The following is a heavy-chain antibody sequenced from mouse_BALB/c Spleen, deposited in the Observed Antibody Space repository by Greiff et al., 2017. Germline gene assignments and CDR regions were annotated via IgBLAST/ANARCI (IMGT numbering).Heavy chain of an antibody. CDR2: ISYSGST. Sequence: EVKLQESGPGLVKPSQSLSLTCTVTGYSITSDYAWNWIRQFPGNKLEWMGYISYSGSTSYNPSLKSRISITRDTSKNQFFLQLNSVTTEDTATYYCALNPITTATFAYWGQGTLVTVSA. CDR3: ALNPITTATFAY. V-gene: IGHV3-2*02. CDR1: GYSITSDYA. D-gene: IGHD1-2*01. J-gene: IGHJ3*01.